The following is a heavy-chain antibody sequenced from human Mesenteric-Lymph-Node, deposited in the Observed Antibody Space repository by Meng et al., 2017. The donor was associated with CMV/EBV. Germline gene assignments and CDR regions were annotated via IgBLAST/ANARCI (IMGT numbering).Heavy chain of an antibody. V-gene: IGHV1-69*06. D-gene: IGHD2-2*01. CDR1: SYA. Sequence: SYAIIWVRHAPGQGLEWMGWTIPIFGTANYAEKSQGRVTITADKSTSTAYMELSSLRSEDTAVYYCARDEDRFSVVVPDATNLDYWGQGTLVTVSS. CDR3: ARDEDRFSVVVPDATNLDY. J-gene: IGHJ4*02. CDR2: TIPIFGTA.